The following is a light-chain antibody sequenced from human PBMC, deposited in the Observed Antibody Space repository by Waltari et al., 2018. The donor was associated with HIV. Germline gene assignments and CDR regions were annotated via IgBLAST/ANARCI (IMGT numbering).Light chain of an antibody. CDR3: QQRSNWPPMYT. J-gene: IGKJ2*01. CDR2: DAS. CDR1: QNINSQ. Sequence: EIVLTQSPATLSLSPGERATLSCRASQNINSQLAWYQQKPGQVPRLLIYDASNRATGIPARFSGSGSGTDFTLTISSLEPEDFAVYYCQQRSNWPPMYTFGQGTKLEIK. V-gene: IGKV3-11*01.